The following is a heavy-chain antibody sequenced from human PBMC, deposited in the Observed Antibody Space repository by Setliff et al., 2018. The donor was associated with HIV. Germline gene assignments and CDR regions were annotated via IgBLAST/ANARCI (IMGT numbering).Heavy chain of an antibody. D-gene: IGHD3-16*01. CDR2: IIQGESAK. J-gene: IGHJ4*02. CDR1: GFTISSHQ. V-gene: IGHV3-7*03. Sequence: GGSLRLSCAASGFTISSHQMSWVRQAPGKGLEWVAKIIQGESAKYYVDSVKGRFTISRDNAKNSLYLQMNSLGGEDTAVYYCVRDWHSSAWGKVGDYWGQGTLVTVSS. CDR3: VRDWHSSAWGKVGDY.